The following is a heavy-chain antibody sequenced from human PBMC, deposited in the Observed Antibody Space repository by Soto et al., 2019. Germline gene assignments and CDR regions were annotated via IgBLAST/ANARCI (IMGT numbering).Heavy chain of an antibody. J-gene: IGHJ4*02. CDR2: ISAYTGNT. CDR1: GYTFTSYG. Sequence: QVQLVQSGAKVKKPGASVKVSCKASGYTFTSYGISWVRQAPGQGLEWMGWISAYTGNTNYAQKLQGRVTMTTDTSTSTAYMELRSLRSDDTAVYYCARVVYDILTGYWSDYWGQGTLVTVSS. CDR3: ARVVYDILTGYWSDY. D-gene: IGHD3-9*01. V-gene: IGHV1-18*01.